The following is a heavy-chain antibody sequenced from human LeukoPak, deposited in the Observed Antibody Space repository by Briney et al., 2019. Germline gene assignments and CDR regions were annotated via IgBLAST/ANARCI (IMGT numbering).Heavy chain of an antibody. V-gene: IGHV3-23*01. Sequence: RGSLRLSRAASGVASRSYAMRWVRPAPGKGLEWVSAISGSGGSTYYADSVKGRFTISRDNSKHTLYLQMNSLRAEDTAVYYCAKFVVVIWGQGTLVTVSS. J-gene: IGHJ4*02. CDR2: ISGSGGST. D-gene: IGHD2-21*01. CDR1: GVASRSYA. CDR3: AKFVVVI.